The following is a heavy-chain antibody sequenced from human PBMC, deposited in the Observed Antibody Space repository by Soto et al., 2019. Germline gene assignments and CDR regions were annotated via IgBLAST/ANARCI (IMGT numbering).Heavy chain of an antibody. CDR2: VFASGTT. CDR3: ATYSDTYLKWLDP. Sequence: SETLSLTCTVSGASIKSYYWAWIRQPAGKGLEWIGRVFASGTTNYNPSLRNRITMSVDTSRNQFSLEMRSMTAADTAMYYCATYSDTYLKWLDPWGQ. J-gene: IGHJ5*02. D-gene: IGHD5-18*01. V-gene: IGHV4-4*07. CDR1: GASIKSYY.